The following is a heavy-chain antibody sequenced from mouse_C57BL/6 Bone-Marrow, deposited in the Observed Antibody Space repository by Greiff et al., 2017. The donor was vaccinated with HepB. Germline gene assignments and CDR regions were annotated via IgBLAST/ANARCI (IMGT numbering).Heavy chain of an antibody. CDR2: INPNNGGT. Sequence: DVQLQESGPELAKPGASVKIPCKASGYTFTDYNMDWVKQSHGKSLEWIGDINPNNGGTNYNQKFKGKATLTGGKSSSTTYMELSSLTSEDTAVYYCARSDYYAMDYWGQGTSVTVSS. V-gene: IGHV1-18*01. CDR1: GYTFTDYN. J-gene: IGHJ4*01. CDR3: ARSDYYAMDY.